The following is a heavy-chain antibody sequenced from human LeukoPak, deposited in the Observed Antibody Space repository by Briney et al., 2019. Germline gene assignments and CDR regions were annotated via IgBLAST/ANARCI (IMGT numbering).Heavy chain of an antibody. D-gene: IGHD3-10*01. CDR3: ARPAYGSGSYSDY. V-gene: IGHV1-2*06. CDR2: INPNSRGT. Sequence: GASVKVSCKASGYTFTGYYMHWVRQAPGQGLEWMGRINPNSRGTNYAQKFQGRVTMTRDTSISTAYMELSRLRSDDTAVYYCARPAYGSGSYSDYWGQGTLVTVSS. CDR1: GYTFTGYY. J-gene: IGHJ4*02.